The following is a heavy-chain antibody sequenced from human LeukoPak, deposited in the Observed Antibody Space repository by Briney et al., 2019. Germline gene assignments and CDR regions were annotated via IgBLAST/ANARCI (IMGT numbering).Heavy chain of an antibody. V-gene: IGHV4-34*01. CDR3: ARSMTTVTTFAFDI. D-gene: IGHD4-17*01. J-gene: IGHJ3*02. Sequence: ASETLSLTCAVYGGSFSGYYWSWIRQPPGKGLEWIGEINHSGSTNYNPSLKSRVTISVDTSKNQFSLKLSSVTAADTAVYYCARSMTTVTTFAFDIWGQGTMVTVSS. CDR1: GGSFSGYY. CDR2: INHSGST.